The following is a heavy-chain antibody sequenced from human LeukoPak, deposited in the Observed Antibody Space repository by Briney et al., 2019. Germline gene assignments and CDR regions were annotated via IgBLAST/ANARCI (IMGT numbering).Heavy chain of an antibody. J-gene: IGHJ4*02. CDR3: ARKTGAAAATGGYYFDY. D-gene: IGHD6-13*01. CDR2: INSDGSST. Sequence: PGGSLRLSCAASGFTFSSYWMHCVRQAPGKGLVWVSRINSDGSSTSYADSVKGRFTISRDNAKNTLYLQMNSLRAEDTAVYYCARKTGAAAATGGYYFDYWGQGTLVTVSS. V-gene: IGHV3-74*01. CDR1: GFTFSSYW.